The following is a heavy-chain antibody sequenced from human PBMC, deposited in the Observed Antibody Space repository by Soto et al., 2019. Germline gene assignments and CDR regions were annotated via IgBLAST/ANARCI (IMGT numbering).Heavy chain of an antibody. Sequence: QVQLVESGGGVVQPGRSLRLSCAASGFTFSSYAMHWVHQAPGKGLEWVAVISYDGSNKYYADSVKGRFTISRDNSKNTLYLQMNSLRAEDTAVYYCARDRDRYHIVVVPAVLDVWGQGTTVTVSS. J-gene: IGHJ6*02. CDR1: GFTFSSYA. D-gene: IGHD2-2*01. CDR2: ISYDGSNK. CDR3: ARDRDRYHIVVVPAVLDV. V-gene: IGHV3-30-3*01.